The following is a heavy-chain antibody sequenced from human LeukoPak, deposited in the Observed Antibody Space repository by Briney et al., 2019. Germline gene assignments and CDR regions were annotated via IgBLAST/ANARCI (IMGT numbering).Heavy chain of an antibody. D-gene: IGHD6-19*01. CDR1: GFTFSSYG. Sequence: GGSLRLSCAASGFTFSSYGMHWVRQAPGKGLEWVAFIRYDGSNKYYADSVKGRFTISRDNAKNSLYLQMNSLRAEDTAVYYCARDPRSGWTVGAFDIWGQGTMVTVSS. V-gene: IGHV3-30*02. J-gene: IGHJ3*02. CDR2: IRYDGSNK. CDR3: ARDPRSGWTVGAFDI.